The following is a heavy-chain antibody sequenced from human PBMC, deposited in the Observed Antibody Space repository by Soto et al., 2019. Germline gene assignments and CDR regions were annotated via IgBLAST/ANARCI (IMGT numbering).Heavy chain of an antibody. CDR2: IAHDGSEK. CDR3: VRENYYYGMDV. Sequence: PGGSLRLSCAVSGFTFSSYWMSWVRQAPGRGLEWVATIAHDGSEKFYVDSVEGRFTISRDNSKNTVFLQMNSLRAEDTAVYYCVRENYYYGMDVWGQGTTVTVSS. J-gene: IGHJ6*02. V-gene: IGHV3-7*01. CDR1: GFTFSSYW.